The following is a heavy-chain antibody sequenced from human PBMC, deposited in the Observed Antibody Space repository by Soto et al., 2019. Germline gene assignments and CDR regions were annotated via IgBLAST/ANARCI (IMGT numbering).Heavy chain of an antibody. V-gene: IGHV3-23*01. CDR3: AKVARSGTTRYYYYMDV. CDR1: GFTFSSYA. CDR2: ISGSGGST. J-gene: IGHJ6*03. D-gene: IGHD1-7*01. Sequence: GGSLRLSCAASGFTFSSYAMSWVRQAPGKGLEWVSAISGSGGSTYYADSVKGRFTISRDNSKNTLYLQMNSLRAEDTAVYYCAKVARSGTTRYYYYMDVWGKWTTVTVSS.